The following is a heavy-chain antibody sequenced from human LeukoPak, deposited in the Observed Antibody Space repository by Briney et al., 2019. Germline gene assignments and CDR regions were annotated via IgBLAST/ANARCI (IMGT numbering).Heavy chain of an antibody. CDR2: ISGSGGST. CDR1: GFTFSSYW. J-gene: IGHJ4*02. CDR3: AKDQHGSGSYDY. D-gene: IGHD3-10*01. Sequence: PGGSLRLSCVGSGFTFSSYWMHWVRQAPGKGPEWVSAISGSGGSTYYADSVKGRFTISRDNSKNTLYLQMNSLRAEDTAVYYCAKDQHGSGSYDYWGQGTLVTVSS. V-gene: IGHV3-23*01.